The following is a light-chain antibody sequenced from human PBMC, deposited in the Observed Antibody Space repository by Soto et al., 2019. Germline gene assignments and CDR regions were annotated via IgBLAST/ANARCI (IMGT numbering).Light chain of an antibody. CDR1: QSVSSN. CDR3: TQYNNWPPLT. J-gene: IGKJ4*01. Sequence: EIVMTQSPATLSVSPGERATLSCRASQSVSSNLAWYQQKPGQAPRLLIYGASTRATGITARFSGSGYGTEVTLTISSLQSEDFEVYYCTQYNNWPPLTFGGGTKVEIK. CDR2: GAS. V-gene: IGKV3-15*01.